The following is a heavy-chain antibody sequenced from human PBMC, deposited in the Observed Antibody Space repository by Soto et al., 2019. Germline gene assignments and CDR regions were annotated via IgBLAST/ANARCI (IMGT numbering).Heavy chain of an antibody. CDR3: ARDGEDIVVVPADLDAFDI. Sequence: PWGSLRLSCAASGFTFSSYSMNWVRQAPGKGLEWVSSISSSSSYIYYADSVKGRFTISGDNAKNSLYLQMNSLRAEDTAVYYCARDGEDIVVVPADLDAFDIWGQGTMVTVSS. V-gene: IGHV3-21*01. CDR1: GFTFSSYS. J-gene: IGHJ3*02. D-gene: IGHD2-2*01. CDR2: ISSSSSYI.